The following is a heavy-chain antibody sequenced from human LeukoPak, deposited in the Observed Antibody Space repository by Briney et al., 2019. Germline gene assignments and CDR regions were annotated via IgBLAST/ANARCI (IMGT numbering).Heavy chain of an antibody. J-gene: IGHJ4*02. CDR2: ISYDGSNK. D-gene: IGHD6-19*01. CDR3: ARDDSGGWYGDY. Sequence: GGSLRLSCAASGFTFSSYAMHWVRQAPGKGLEWVAVISYDGSNKYYADSVKGRFTISRDNSKNTLYLQMNSLRAEDTAVYYCARDDSGGWYGDYWGQGTLVTVSS. CDR1: GFTFSSYA. V-gene: IGHV3-30*04.